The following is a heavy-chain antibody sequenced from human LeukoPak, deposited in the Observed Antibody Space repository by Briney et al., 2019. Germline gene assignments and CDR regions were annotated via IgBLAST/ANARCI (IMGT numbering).Heavy chain of an antibody. CDR1: GDSISSYY. V-gene: IGHV4-59*08. CDR2: IYYSRST. D-gene: IGHD6-13*01. CDR3: ARHGANRQQLVMAFDI. Sequence: SETLSLTCTVSGDSISSYYWSWIRQPPGKGLEWIGYIYYSRSTNYNPSLKSRVTISIDTSKNQFSPKLNSVTAADTAVYYCARHGANRQQLVMAFDIWGQGTTVTVSS. J-gene: IGHJ3*02.